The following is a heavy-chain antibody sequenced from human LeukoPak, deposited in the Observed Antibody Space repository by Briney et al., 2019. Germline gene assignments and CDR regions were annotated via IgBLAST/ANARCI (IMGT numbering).Heavy chain of an antibody. Sequence: SQTLSLTCAISGDSVSSNSAAWNWIRQSPSRGLEWLGRTYYRSKWYNNYALSVKSRMTVNPDTSKNQISLQLNSVTPEDTAVYYCAREPAGTYYFDYWGQGALVTVSS. V-gene: IGHV6-1*01. D-gene: IGHD6-19*01. CDR3: AREPAGTYYFDY. J-gene: IGHJ4*02. CDR2: TYYRSKWYN. CDR1: GDSVSSNSAA.